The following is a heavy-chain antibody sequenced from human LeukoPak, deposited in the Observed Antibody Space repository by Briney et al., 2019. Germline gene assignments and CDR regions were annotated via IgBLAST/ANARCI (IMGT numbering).Heavy chain of an antibody. Sequence: SETLSLTCTVSGGSISSYYWSWIRQPPGKGLEWIGYIYYGGSTNYNPSLKSRVTISVDTSKNQFSLKLSSVTAADTAVYYCARGNYYDSSGYYSWGQGTLVTVSS. CDR2: IYYGGST. V-gene: IGHV4-59*01. J-gene: IGHJ5*02. CDR3: ARGNYYDSSGYYS. CDR1: GGSISSYY. D-gene: IGHD3-22*01.